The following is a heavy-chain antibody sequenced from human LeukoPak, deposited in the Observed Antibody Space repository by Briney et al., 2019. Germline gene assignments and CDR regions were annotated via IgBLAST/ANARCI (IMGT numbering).Heavy chain of an antibody. D-gene: IGHD5-24*01. CDR3: ARGCDGYNYWCIDY. V-gene: IGHV1-18*01. CDR2: ISAYNGNT. J-gene: IGHJ4*02. CDR1: GYTFTSYG. Sequence: ASVKVSGKASGYTFTSYGISWVRQAPGQGLEWMGWISAYNGNTNYAQKLQGRVTMTTDTSTSTAYMELRSLRSDDTAVYYCARGCDGYNYWCIDYWGQGTLVTVSS.